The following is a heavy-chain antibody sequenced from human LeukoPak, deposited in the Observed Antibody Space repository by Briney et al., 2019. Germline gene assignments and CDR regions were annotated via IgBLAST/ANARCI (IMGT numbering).Heavy chain of an antibody. J-gene: IGHJ4*02. CDR1: GYSFTSYW. D-gene: IGHD2-21*02. CDR3: ARLSYCGGDCRAPADY. Sequence: GESLKISCKGSGYSFTSYWISWLRQMPGKGLEWLGRIDPSDSSPNYNPSFQGHVPISAHKPIITAYLQWSSLKASDTAMYYCARLSYCGGDCRAPADYWGQGTMVSVPS. CDR2: IDPSDSSP. V-gene: IGHV5-10-1*01.